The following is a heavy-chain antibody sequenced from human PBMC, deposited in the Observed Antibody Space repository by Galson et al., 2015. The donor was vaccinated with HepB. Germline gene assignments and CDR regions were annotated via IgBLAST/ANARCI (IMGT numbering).Heavy chain of an antibody. D-gene: IGHD1-26*01. CDR3: ARDRGGSYLDAFDI. CDR1: GYTFTSYG. J-gene: IGHJ3*02. V-gene: IGHV1-18*01. Sequence: SVKVSCKASGYTFTSYGISWVRQAPGQGLEWMGWISAYNGNTNYAQKLQGRVTMTTDISTSTASMELRSLRSDDTAVYYCARDRGGSYLDAFDIWGQGTMVTVSS. CDR2: ISAYNGNT.